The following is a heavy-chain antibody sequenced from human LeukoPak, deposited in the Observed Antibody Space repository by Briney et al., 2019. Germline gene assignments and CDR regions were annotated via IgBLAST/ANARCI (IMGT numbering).Heavy chain of an antibody. CDR2: ISGSGGST. D-gene: IGHD3-10*01. V-gene: IGHV3-23*01. CDR1: GFTFSSYE. Sequence: GGSLRLSCAASGFTFSSYEMNWVRQAPGKGLEWVSAISGSGGSTYYADSVKGRFTISRDNFKNTLYLQMNSLRAEDTAVYYCAKDRRAGSYDYWGQGTLVTVSS. CDR3: AKDRRAGSYDY. J-gene: IGHJ4*02.